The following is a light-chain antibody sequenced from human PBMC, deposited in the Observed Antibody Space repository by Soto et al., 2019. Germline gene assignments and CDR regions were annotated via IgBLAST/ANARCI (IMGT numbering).Light chain of an antibody. V-gene: IGLV2-14*01. J-gene: IGLJ2*01. CDR1: SSDVGSYHY. Sequence: QSALTQPPSASGSPGQSVTISCAGSSSDVGSYHYVSWYQQHPGKAPKLMIYEVSNRPSGISNRFSGSKSGNTASLTLSGLQAEDEADYYCSSYTSSSTLVFGGGTKLTVL. CDR2: EVS. CDR3: SSYTSSSTLV.